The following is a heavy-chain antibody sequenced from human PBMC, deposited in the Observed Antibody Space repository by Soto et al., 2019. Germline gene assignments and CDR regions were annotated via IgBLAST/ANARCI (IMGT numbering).Heavy chain of an antibody. CDR1: GFSFSTYW. V-gene: IGHV3-74*03. CDR3: TRGPRVDSAGTGAH. Sequence: DVQLVESGGGLAQPGGSLRLSCTASGFSFSTYWMHWVRQVPGKGPVWVSRISCDGNTTTYADSVKGRFTISRDNANNIRYLEMNTLRAEDTAVYHCTRGPRVDSAGTGAHWGQGTLVTVSS. D-gene: IGHD6-13*01. J-gene: IGHJ4*02. CDR2: ISCDGNTT.